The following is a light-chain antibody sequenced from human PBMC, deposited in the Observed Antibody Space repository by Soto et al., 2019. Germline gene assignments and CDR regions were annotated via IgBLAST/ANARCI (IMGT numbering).Light chain of an antibody. Sequence: EIVLTQSPGTLSLFPGERATLSCRASQSLITRYLAWYQQKPGQAPSLLIYDASSRATGIPDRFSGSGSGTDFTITISRLETEDFAVYSCQQYGTSPTFGQGTRLEIK. CDR1: QSLITRY. CDR2: DAS. V-gene: IGKV3-20*01. J-gene: IGKJ5*01. CDR3: QQYGTSPT.